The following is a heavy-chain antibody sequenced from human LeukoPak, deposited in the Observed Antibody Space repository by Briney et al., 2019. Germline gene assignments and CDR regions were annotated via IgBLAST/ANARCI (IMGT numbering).Heavy chain of an antibody. V-gene: IGHV3-23*01. CDR1: GFTFSDYY. J-gene: IGHJ4*02. CDR2: IGGGGDGA. CDR3: TTSWPKVREGDQ. D-gene: IGHD3-10*01. Sequence: GGSLRLSCAASGFTFSDYYMSWIRQAPGKGLEWLSEIGGGGDGAYHADSVKGRFTIFRDNSKNTLYLQMNSLRAEDTAVYYCTTSWPKVREGDQWGQGTLVTVSS.